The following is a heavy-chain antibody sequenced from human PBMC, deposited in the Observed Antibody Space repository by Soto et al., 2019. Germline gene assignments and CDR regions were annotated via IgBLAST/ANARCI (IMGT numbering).Heavy chain of an antibody. D-gene: IGHD5-18*01. CDR1: GITFSSYA. V-gene: IGHV3-23*01. Sequence: EMQLLESGGGLVQPGGSLRLSCAASGITFSSYALSWVRQAPGKGLEWVSAISGSGKSTYYADSVKGRFTISRDTSKSMLYLHMTSLRADDTAKYYCAKEAGGGTAMVTSYFDYWGQGTLVTVSS. CDR2: ISGSGKST. J-gene: IGHJ4*02. CDR3: AKEAGGGTAMVTSYFDY.